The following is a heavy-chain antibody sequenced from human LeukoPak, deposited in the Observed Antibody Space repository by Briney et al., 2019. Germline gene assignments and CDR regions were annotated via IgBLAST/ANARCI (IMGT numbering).Heavy chain of an antibody. CDR1: GFTFSTYS. CDR3: ARDLGLYAYCGNIHY. CDR2: ISGSSRTM. J-gene: IGHJ4*02. Sequence: GESLRLSCAASGFTFSTYSMKWVRQAPGKGLEWVSYISGSSRTMYYADSVKGRFTIYRDNVKKSLYLQMNSLRAEDTAVYYCARDLGLYAYCGNIHYWGQGTRATV. D-gene: IGHD2-21*01. V-gene: IGHV3-48*04.